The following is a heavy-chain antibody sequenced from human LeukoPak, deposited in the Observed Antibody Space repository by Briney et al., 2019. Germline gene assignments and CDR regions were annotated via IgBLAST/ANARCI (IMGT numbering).Heavy chain of an antibody. J-gene: IGHJ3*02. CDR2: IKQDGSEK. CDR3: ARDGLGYCSSTSCRDAFDI. D-gene: IGHD2-2*01. CDR1: GFTFSSYW. Sequence: GGSLRLSCAASGFTFSSYWMSWVRQAPGKGLEWVANIKQDGSEKYYVDSVKGRFTISRDNAKNSLYLQMNSLRAEDTAVYYCARDGLGYCSSTSCRDAFDIWGQGTMVTVSS. V-gene: IGHV3-7*01.